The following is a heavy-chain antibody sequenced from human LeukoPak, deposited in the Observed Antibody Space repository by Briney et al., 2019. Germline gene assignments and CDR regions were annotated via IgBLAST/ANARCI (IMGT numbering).Heavy chain of an antibody. CDR1: GGSISSSNW. V-gene: IGHV4-4*02. D-gene: IGHD6-6*01. Sequence: PSETLSLTCAVSGGSISSSNWWSWVRQPPGKGLEWIGEIYHRGNTNYNPSLKSRVTISLDKSKNQFSLKLSSVTAADTAVYYCARGGIAAHFDYWGQGTLVTVSS. J-gene: IGHJ4*02. CDR3: ARGGIAAHFDY. CDR2: IYHRGNT.